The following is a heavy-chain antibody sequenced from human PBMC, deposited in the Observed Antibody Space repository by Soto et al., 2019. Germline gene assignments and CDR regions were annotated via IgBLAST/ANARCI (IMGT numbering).Heavy chain of an antibody. J-gene: IGHJ5*02. D-gene: IGHD2-15*01. V-gene: IGHV1-18*01. CDR3: ARGGCSGGSCYSAGWFDP. CDR2: ISAYNGNT. CDR1: GYTFTSYG. Sequence: ASVKVSCKASGYTFTSYGISWVRQAPGQGLEWMGWISAYNGNTNYAQKLQGRVTMTTDTSTSTAYMELRSLRSDDTAVYYCARGGCSGGSCYSAGWFDPWGQGTLVTVSS.